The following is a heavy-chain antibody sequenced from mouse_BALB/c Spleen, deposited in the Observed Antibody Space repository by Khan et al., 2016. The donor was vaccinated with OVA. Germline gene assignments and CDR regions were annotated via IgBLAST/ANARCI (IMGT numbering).Heavy chain of an antibody. CDR1: GYTFSSYW. D-gene: IGHD2-12*01. J-gene: IGHJ1*01. CDR2: ILPGSGST. V-gene: IGHV1-9*01. CDR3: ARGIRPDWYFDV. Sequence: VQLKESGAELMKPGASVKISCKATGYTFSSYWIEWVKQRPGHGLEWIGEILPGSGSTRYNEKLKGKATFTADTSSNTAYMQLSSLTSEDSVVYYCARGIRPDWYFDVWGAGTPVTVSS.